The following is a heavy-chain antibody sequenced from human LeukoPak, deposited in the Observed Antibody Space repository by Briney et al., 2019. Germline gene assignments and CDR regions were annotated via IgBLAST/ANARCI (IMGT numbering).Heavy chain of an antibody. J-gene: IGHJ3*02. CDR1: GFTFSSYA. CDR2: ISGSGGST. D-gene: IGHD5-18*01. V-gene: IGHV3-23*01. Sequence: GGSLRLSCAASGFTFSSYAMSWVRQAPGKGLEWVSAISGSGGSTHYADSVKGRFTISRDDSKNTLYLQMNSLRAEDTAVYYCAKARKRGYSYGIDAFDIWGQGTMVTVSS. CDR3: AKARKRGYSYGIDAFDI.